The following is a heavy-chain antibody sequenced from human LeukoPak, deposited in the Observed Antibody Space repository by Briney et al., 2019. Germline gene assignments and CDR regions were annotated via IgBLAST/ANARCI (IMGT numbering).Heavy chain of an antibody. CDR3: ARGKAAAIFSWFDP. V-gene: IGHV1-69*05. CDR1: GGTFRSYS. CDR2: IIAIFGTA. J-gene: IGHJ5*02. Sequence: SVKVSCQASGGTFRSYSIRWVGPAPGPGVEWVGGIIAIFGTAIYAQKFQGRVTITTEESTSTAYMRLSSPRSEDTAVYYCARGKAAAIFSWFDPWGQGTLVTVSS. D-gene: IGHD2-2*01.